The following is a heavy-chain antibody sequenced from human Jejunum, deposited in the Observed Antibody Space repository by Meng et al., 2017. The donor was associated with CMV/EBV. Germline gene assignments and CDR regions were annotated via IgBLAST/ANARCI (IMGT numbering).Heavy chain of an antibody. Sequence: QWQVVQFWAEVKKPCAYVPVSCKASGNTFTAYYMHWVRQAPGQGLEWMGWINPNTGGTNYAPKFQDRVTMTRETSITTAYMDLSRLTSDDTAVYYCAREMPMTCYFDQWGQGTLVTVSS. D-gene: IGHD3-22*01. V-gene: IGHV1-2*02. CDR1: GNTFTAYY. J-gene: IGHJ4*03. CDR3: AREMPMTCYFDQ. CDR2: INPNTGGT.